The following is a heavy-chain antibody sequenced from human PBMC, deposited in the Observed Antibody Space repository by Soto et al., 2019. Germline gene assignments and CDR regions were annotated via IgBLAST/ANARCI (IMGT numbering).Heavy chain of an antibody. CDR2: ISYDGSIK. J-gene: IGHJ6*02. V-gene: IGHV3-30*18. CDR1: GFTFRGYG. Sequence: LRLSCAASGFTFRGYGMHWVRQAPGRGLEWVALISYDGSIKYYADSVRGRFTISRDNSKNTLYLQMNSLRAEDTAVYYCANSEYSRYKNIDVWGQGTTVTVSS. D-gene: IGHD5-18*01. CDR3: ANSEYSRYKNIDV.